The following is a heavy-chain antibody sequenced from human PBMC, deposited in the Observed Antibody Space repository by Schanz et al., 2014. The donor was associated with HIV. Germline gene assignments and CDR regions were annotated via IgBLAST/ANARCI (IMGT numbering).Heavy chain of an antibody. D-gene: IGHD1-20*01. CDR2: ISGGSGST. J-gene: IGHJ6*02. Sequence: VQLVESGGGVVQPGRSLRLSCAASGLTLSSYGMSWVRQAPGKGLEWVSSISGGSGSTFYADSVKGRFTISRVNSKNTLYLQMNSLRAEDTAIYYCAKTSITLGMDVWGQGTTVTVS. V-gene: IGHV3-23*04. CDR1: GLTLSSYG. CDR3: AKTSITLGMDV.